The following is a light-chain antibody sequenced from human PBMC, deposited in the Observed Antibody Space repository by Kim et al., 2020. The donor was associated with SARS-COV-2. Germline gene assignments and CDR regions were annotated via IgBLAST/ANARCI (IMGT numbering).Light chain of an antibody. CDR3: QVWDSSSDHVV. J-gene: IGLJ2*01. Sequence: ARGKTGRITWGGNNIGSKRVHWYQQKPGQAPVLVSYYVSGRPSGIPERFSGSNSGNTAALTISSVEAGDEADYYCQVWDSSSDHVVLGGGTQRTVL. CDR2: YVS. V-gene: IGLV3-21*04. CDR1: NIGSKR.